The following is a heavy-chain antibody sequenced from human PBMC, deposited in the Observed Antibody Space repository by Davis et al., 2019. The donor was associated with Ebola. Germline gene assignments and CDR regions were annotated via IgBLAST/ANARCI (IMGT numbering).Heavy chain of an antibody. CDR1: GYTFTSYG. CDR3: ARVITMVRGGWFDP. D-gene: IGHD3-10*01. V-gene: IGHV1-18*01. Sequence: AASLKVSCKASGYTFTSYGISWVRQAPGHGLEWMRWISAYNGNTNYAQKLQGRVTMTTDTSTSTAYMELRSLRSDDTAVYYCARVITMVRGGWFDPWGQGTLVTVSS. J-gene: IGHJ5*02. CDR2: ISAYNGNT.